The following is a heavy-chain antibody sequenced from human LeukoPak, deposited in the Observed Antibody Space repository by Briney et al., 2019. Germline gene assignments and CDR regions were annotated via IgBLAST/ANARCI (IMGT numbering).Heavy chain of an antibody. D-gene: IGHD3-22*01. J-gene: IGHJ4*02. Sequence: GGSLRLSCAASGFTFSSYEMNWVRQAPGKGLEWVSYISSSGSTIYYADSVKGRFTISRDNAKNSLYLQMNSLRAEDTAVYYCARARYGSSGWALDYWGQGTLVTVSS. CDR2: ISSSGSTI. V-gene: IGHV3-48*03. CDR3: ARARYGSSGWALDY. CDR1: GFTFSSYE.